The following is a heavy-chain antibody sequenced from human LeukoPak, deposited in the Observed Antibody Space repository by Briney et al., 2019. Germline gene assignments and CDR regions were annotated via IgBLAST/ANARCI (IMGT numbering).Heavy chain of an antibody. D-gene: IGHD3-22*01. J-gene: IGHJ4*02. Sequence: PGGSLRLSCAASGFTVSSNYMSWVRQAPGKGLEWVSVIYSGGSTYYADSVKGRFTISRDNSKNTLYLQMNSLRAEDTAVYYCARDGDGGQYDSSGYADYWGQGTLVTVSS. CDR2: IYSGGST. CDR3: ARDGDGGQYDSSGYADY. V-gene: IGHV3-53*01. CDR1: GFTVSSNY.